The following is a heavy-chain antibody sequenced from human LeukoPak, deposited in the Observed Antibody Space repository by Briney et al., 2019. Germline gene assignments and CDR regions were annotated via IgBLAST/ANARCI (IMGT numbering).Heavy chain of an antibody. D-gene: IGHD2-2*01. Sequence: GASVKVSCKASGGTFSSYAISWVRQAPGQGLEWMGGIIPIFGTANYAQKFQGRVTITADESTSTAYMELSSLGSEDTAVYYCARDLRGQYCSSTSCPAFDIWGQGTMVTVSS. V-gene: IGHV1-69*13. J-gene: IGHJ3*02. CDR2: IIPIFGTA. CDR3: ARDLRGQYCSSTSCPAFDI. CDR1: GGTFSSYA.